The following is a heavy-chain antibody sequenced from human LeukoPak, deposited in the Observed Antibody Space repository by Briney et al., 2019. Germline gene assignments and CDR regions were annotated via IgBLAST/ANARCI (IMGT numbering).Heavy chain of an antibody. J-gene: IGHJ4*02. CDR2: IIPIFGTA. CDR3: ARVMCGGDCYFDY. Sequence: SVKVSCKASGGTFSSYAISWVRQAPGQGLEWMGGIIPIFGTANYAQKFQGRVTITADESTSTAYMELSSLRSEDTAVYYCARVMCGGDCYFDYWGQGTLVTVSS. D-gene: IGHD2-21*02. CDR1: GGTFSSYA. V-gene: IGHV1-69*13.